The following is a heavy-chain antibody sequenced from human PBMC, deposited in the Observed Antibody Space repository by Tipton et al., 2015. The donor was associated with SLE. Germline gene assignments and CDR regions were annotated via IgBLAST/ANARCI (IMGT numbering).Heavy chain of an antibody. CDR2: INHSGST. CDR1: GGSFSGYY. J-gene: IGHJ4*02. CDR3: ASTPPGNCSSTSCYPRYYFDY. Sequence: LRLSCAVYGGSFSGYYWSWIRQPPGKGLEWIGEINHSGSTNYNPSLKSRVTISVDTSKNQFSLKLSSVTAADTAVYYCASTPPGNCSSTSCYPRYYFDYWGQGTLVTVSS. V-gene: IGHV4-34*01. D-gene: IGHD2-2*01.